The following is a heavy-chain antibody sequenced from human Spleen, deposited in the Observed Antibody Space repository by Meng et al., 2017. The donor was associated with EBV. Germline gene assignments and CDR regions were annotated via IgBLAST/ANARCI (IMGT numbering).Heavy chain of an antibody. J-gene: IGHJ4*02. V-gene: IGHV3-30*01. CDR1: GCTFNSKT. CDR3: ARDMKAVSGPFDH. Sequence: QGQLGECGGGVGQPGGVMRSSGEAFGCTFNSKTMYWDRQAPGKGLEWVAVRSEDGSDKYYADSVKGRLTMTRDNSKNTVYLQMNSLRPEDTAVYYCARDMKAVSGPFDHWGQGTLVTVSS. D-gene: IGHD6-19*01. CDR2: RSEDGSDK.